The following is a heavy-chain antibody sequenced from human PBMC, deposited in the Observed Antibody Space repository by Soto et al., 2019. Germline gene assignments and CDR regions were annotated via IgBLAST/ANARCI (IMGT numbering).Heavy chain of an antibody. Sequence: SSETLSLPCSVSGDSVSSGDYYWSWIRQPPGKGLEWIGHVYFSGSTNYIPSLKSRLNMSVDTAKNQFSLNLNSLTAPDTAVYHCARIAGDTYMIYWYDPWGQGTQVTVSS. CDR3: ARIAGDTYMIYWYDP. CDR1: GDSVSSGDYY. V-gene: IGHV4-61*08. CDR2: VYFSGST. D-gene: IGHD3-16*01. J-gene: IGHJ5*02.